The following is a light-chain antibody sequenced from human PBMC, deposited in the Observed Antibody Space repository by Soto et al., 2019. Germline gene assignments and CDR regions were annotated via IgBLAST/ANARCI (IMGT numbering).Light chain of an antibody. CDR1: QAIAGY. J-gene: IGKJ2*01. CDR3: QQLYSYPPVT. CDR2: AAS. V-gene: IGKV1-9*01. Sequence: DIQLTQSPSFLSASVGDRVTITCRASQAIAGYLAWYQEKPGKAPKLLIYAASTLQSGVPSRFSGSGSGTEFTLTISSLQPEDFATYYCQQLYSYPPVTFGQGTKLEIK.